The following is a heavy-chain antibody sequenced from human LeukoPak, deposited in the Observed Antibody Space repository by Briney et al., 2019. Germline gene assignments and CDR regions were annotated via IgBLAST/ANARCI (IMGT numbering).Heavy chain of an antibody. V-gene: IGHV5-51*01. CDR2: VYPSDSDT. CDR3: ASAVAVAGPDAFDI. D-gene: IGHD6-19*01. J-gene: IGHJ3*02. Sequence: GESLKISCKGSGYSFTSHWIGWVRQMPGKGLEWMGIVYPSDSDTRYSPSFQGQVTISADKSIRTAYLQWNSLKASDAAMYYCASAVAVAGPDAFDIWGHGTMVTVSS. CDR1: GYSFTSHW.